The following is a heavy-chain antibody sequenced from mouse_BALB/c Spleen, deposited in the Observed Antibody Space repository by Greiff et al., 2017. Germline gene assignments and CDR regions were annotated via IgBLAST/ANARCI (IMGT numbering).Heavy chain of an antibody. Sequence: DVMLVESGGGLVQPGGSRKLSCAASGFTFSSFGMHWVRQAPEKGLEWVAYISSGSSTIYYADTVKGRFTISRDNPKNTLFLQMTSLRSEDTAMYYCARRPRFDYWGQGTTLTVSS. CDR3: ARRPRFDY. CDR2: ISSGSSTI. CDR1: GFTFSSFG. V-gene: IGHV5-17*02. J-gene: IGHJ2*01.